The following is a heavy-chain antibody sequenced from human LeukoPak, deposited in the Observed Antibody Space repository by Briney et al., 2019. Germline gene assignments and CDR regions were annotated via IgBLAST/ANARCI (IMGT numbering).Heavy chain of an antibody. CDR1: GFSFSGSG. Sequence: GGSLRLSCAASGFSFSGSGVQWVRQASGKGLEWAGRIRSKTNSYATAYAASVKGRFTISRDDSRNTAYLQMNSLKAEDTAVYYCTVIVGLPTWGQGTLVTVSS. V-gene: IGHV3-73*01. D-gene: IGHD3-22*01. CDR3: TVIVGLPT. J-gene: IGHJ5*02. CDR2: IRSKTNSYAT.